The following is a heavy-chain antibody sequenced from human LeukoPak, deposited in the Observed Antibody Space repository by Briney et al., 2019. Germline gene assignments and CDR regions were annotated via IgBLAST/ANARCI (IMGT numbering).Heavy chain of an antibody. J-gene: IGHJ6*02. CDR2: INTSGSTI. CDR1: GFTFSDYC. Sequence: GGSLRLSCAASGFTFSDYCMSWIRQAPGKGLEWISYINTSGSTIYYADSVKGRFTISRDNAKNSLYLQMNSLRPEDTAVYYCATRVYCGGDCYSSHGMDVWGPGTTVTVSS. V-gene: IGHV3-11*01. CDR3: ATRVYCGGDCYSSHGMDV. D-gene: IGHD2-21*02.